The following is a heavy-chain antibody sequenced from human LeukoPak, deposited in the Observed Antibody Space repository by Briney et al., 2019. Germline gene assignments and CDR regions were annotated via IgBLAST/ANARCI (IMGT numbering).Heavy chain of an antibody. Sequence: SVTVSCKASGGTFSSYAISWVRQAPGQGLEWMGGIIPIFGTANYAQKFQGRVTITADESTSTAYMELSSLRSEDTAVYYCASQPGYGDAFDIWGQGTMVTVSS. CDR3: ASQPGYGDAFDI. CDR1: GGTFSSYA. J-gene: IGHJ3*02. V-gene: IGHV1-69*01. D-gene: IGHD6-13*01. CDR2: IIPIFGTA.